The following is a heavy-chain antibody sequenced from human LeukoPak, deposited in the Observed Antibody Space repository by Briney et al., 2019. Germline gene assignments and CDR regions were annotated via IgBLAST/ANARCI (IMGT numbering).Heavy chain of an antibody. CDR3: VKDTAMEPYDYYYYGMDV. Sequence: GGSLRLSCAASGFAFGSYGMHWVRQAPGKGLEWVAVISHDGKKKFYVDFVKSRFTISRDNSENTLYLQMNSLRTEDTAMYYCVKDTAMEPYDYYYYGMDVWGQGTTITVSS. CDR2: ISHDGKKK. CDR1: GFAFGSYG. V-gene: IGHV3-30*18. J-gene: IGHJ6*02. D-gene: IGHD5-18*01.